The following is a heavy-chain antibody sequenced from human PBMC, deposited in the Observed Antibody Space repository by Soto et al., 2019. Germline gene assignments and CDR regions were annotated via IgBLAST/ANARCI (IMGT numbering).Heavy chain of an antibody. Sequence: QVQLVESGGGVVQPGRSLRLSCAASGFTFSSYGMHWVRQAPGKGLEWVAVISYDGSNKYYADSVKGRFTISRDNFKNTLYLQMNSLRAEDTAVYYCAKDIVPELGAPDYWGQGTLVTVSS. CDR3: AKDIVPELGAPDY. CDR1: GFTFSSYG. J-gene: IGHJ4*02. V-gene: IGHV3-30*18. CDR2: ISYDGSNK. D-gene: IGHD1-26*01.